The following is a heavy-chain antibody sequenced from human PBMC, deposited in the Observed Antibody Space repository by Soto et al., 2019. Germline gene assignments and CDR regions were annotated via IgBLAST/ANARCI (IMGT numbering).Heavy chain of an antibody. V-gene: IGHV3-21*01. J-gene: IGHJ6*02. D-gene: IGHD2-15*01. CDR1: GFTFSSYS. Sequence: LRLSCAASGFTFSSYSMNWVRQAPGKGLEWVSSISSSSSYIYYADSVKGRFTISRDNAKNSLYLQMNSLRAEDTAVYYCARGGLAYCSGGSCYSGWYYYYGMDVWGQGTTVTVSS. CDR2: ISSSSSYI. CDR3: ARGGLAYCSGGSCYSGWYYYYGMDV.